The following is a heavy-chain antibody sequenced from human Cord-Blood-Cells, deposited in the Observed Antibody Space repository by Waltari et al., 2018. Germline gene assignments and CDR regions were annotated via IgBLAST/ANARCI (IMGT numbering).Heavy chain of an antibody. J-gene: IGHJ5*02. D-gene: IGHD6-19*01. CDR2: INPKGGGT. CDR3: ARDGYSSGWYWFDP. V-gene: IGHV1-2*06. Sequence: QVQLVQSGAEVKKPGASVKVSCKASGYTFTGYYMHWVRQAPGQGLEWMGRINPKGGGTNYAQKFHGRVTMTRETSISTAYMELSRLRSDDSAVYYCARDGYSSGWYWFDPWGQGTLVTVSS. CDR1: GYTFTGYY.